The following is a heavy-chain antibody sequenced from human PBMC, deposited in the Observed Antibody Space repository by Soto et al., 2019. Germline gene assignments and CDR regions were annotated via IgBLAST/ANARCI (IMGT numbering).Heavy chain of an antibody. V-gene: IGHV4-59*02. J-gene: IGHJ4*02. CDR2: IHERGVT. CDR3: ERDPAGDYGH. CDR1: GGSVSDYY. D-gene: IGHD4-17*01. Sequence: PSETLSLTCNVSGGSVSDYYWSWIRQAPGKGLEWIGYIHERGVTNYNPSLKSRVTMSVDTSKNQFALTLRSVHTADTAIYFCERDPAGDYGHWGRGTLVTVSS.